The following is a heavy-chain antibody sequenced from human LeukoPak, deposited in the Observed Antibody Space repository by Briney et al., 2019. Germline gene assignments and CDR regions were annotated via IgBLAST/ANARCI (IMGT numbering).Heavy chain of an antibody. J-gene: IGHJ5*02. CDR1: GFTFSSYA. CDR3: ARDSTPEGYYDSSGPTSLDP. V-gene: IGHV3-30-3*01. D-gene: IGHD3-22*01. Sequence: PGGSLRLSWEASGFTFSSYAMHWVRQAPGKGLEGVAVISYDGSNKYYADSVKGRFTISRDNSKNTLYLQMNSLRAEDTAVYYCARDSTPEGYYDSSGPTSLDPWGQGTLVTVSS. CDR2: ISYDGSNK.